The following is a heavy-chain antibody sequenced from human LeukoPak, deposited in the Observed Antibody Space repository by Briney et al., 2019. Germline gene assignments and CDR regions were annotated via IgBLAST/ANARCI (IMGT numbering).Heavy chain of an antibody. V-gene: IGHV3-23*01. Sequence: GGSLRLSCAASGFTFSSYAMSWVRQAPGKGLEWVSAIGGSGGSTYYADSVRGRFTISRDDSKNTLYLQMNSLRAEDTAVYYCAKFTRTLVRGALVNWGQGTLVTVSS. D-gene: IGHD3-10*01. J-gene: IGHJ4*02. CDR1: GFTFSSYA. CDR2: IGGSGGST. CDR3: AKFTRTLVRGALVN.